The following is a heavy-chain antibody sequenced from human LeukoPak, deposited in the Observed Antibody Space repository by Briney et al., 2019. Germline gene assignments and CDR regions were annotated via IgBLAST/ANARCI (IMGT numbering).Heavy chain of an antibody. CDR2: IYSGGST. V-gene: IGHV3-53*01. CDR1: GLNVSSNY. D-gene: IGHD5-12*01. Sequence: GGSLRLSCAASGLNVSSNYMSGLRQARGKGVEGVSIIYSGGSTYYADSVKGRFTIFRDKSKNTLYLQMNSLRAEDTAVYYCASPISGQSFDIWGQGTMVTVSS. J-gene: IGHJ3*02. CDR3: ASPISGQSFDI.